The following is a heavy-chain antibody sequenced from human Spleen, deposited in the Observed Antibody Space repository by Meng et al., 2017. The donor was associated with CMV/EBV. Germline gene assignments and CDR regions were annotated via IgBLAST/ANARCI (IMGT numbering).Heavy chain of an antibody. V-gene: IGHV3-74*01. CDR2: INIDGSST. Sequence: SLRLSCGASGFTFSSYWMHWVRQVPGKGLVWVSRINIDGSSTTYADSVKGRFTISRDNAKNTLYLQMNSLRAEDTALYYCARQEYSGSWSFLKDYWGQGTLVTVSS. CDR3: ARQEYSGSWSFLKDY. CDR1: GFTFSSYW. J-gene: IGHJ4*02. D-gene: IGHD6-13*01.